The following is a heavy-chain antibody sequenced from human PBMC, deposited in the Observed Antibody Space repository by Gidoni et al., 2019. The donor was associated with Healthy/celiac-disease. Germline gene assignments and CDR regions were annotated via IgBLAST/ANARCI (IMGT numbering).Heavy chain of an antibody. V-gene: IGHV3-23*04. J-gene: IGHJ4*02. D-gene: IGHD6-19*01. CDR2: ISGSGGST. CDR3: AKDRWSYSSGWYPSTSLDY. Sequence: EVQLVESGGGLVQPGGSLRLSCAASGFTFRTYAMRWVRQAPGKGLECVSSISGSGGSTYYADVVKGRFTISRDKSKNTLYLQMNILRAEYTAVYYCAKDRWSYSSGWYPSTSLDYWGQGTLVTVSS. CDR1: GFTFRTYA.